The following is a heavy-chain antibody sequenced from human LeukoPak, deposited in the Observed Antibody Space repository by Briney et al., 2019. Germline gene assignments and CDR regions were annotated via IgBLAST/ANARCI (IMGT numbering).Heavy chain of an antibody. Sequence: GGSLRLSCAASGFTFSSYGMNWVRQAPGKGLEWVSSISSSSSYIYYADSVKGRFTISRDNAKNSLYLQMNSLRAEDTAVYYCAKVGPSLVRGLIRGGARYYYNYMGVWGKGTTVTISS. J-gene: IGHJ6*03. D-gene: IGHD3-10*01. CDR1: GFTFSSYG. CDR2: ISSSSSYI. CDR3: AKVGPSLVRGLIRGGARYYYNYMGV. V-gene: IGHV3-21*04.